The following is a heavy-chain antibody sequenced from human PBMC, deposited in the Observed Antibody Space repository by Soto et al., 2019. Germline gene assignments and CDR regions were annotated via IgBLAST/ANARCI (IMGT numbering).Heavy chain of an antibody. J-gene: IGHJ6*02. CDR2: ISAYNGNT. CDR3: ARDHSSSWYLGYYYGMDV. V-gene: IGHV1-18*01. CDR1: GYTCTSYG. D-gene: IGHD6-13*01. Sequence: ASVKVSCKASGYTCTSYGISWVLQAPGQGLEWMGWISAYNGNTNYAQKLQGRVTMTTDTSTSTAYMELRSLRSDDTAVYYCARDHSSSWYLGYYYGMDVWGQGTTVTVSS.